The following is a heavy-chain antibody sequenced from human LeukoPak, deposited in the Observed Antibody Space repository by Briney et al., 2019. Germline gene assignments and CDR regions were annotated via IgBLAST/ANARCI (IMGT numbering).Heavy chain of an antibody. D-gene: IGHD3-16*01. Sequence: PSQTLSLTCAVSGGSISSGGYSWSWIRQPPGKGLEWIGYIYHSGSTYYNPSLKSRVTISVDRSKNQFSLKLSSVTAADTAVYYCASAGGTITSGGDAFDIWGQGTMVTVSS. CDR1: GGSISSGGYS. CDR2: IYHSGST. V-gene: IGHV4-30-2*01. J-gene: IGHJ3*02. CDR3: ASAGGTITSGGDAFDI.